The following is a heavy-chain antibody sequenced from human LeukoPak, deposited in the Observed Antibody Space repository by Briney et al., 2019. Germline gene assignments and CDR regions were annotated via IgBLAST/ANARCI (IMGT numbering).Heavy chain of an antibody. J-gene: IGHJ4*02. CDR3: ARDISVAGSFLLSDY. CDR1: GGSISSYY. CDR2: IYTSGSS. D-gene: IGHD6-19*01. V-gene: IGHV4-4*07. Sequence: SETLSLTCTVSGGSISSYYWSWIRQPAGKGLEWIGRIYTSGSSNSNPSLKSRVTMSADTSKNQFSLKLSSVTAADTAVYYCARDISVAGSFLLSDYWGQGTLVTVSS.